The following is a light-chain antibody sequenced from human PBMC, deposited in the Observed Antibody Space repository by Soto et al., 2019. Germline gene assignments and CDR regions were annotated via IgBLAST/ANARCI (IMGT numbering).Light chain of an antibody. CDR3: NSFTSFNTRV. CDR1: SRDVGSYNY. CDR2: EVT. V-gene: IGLV2-14*01. J-gene: IGLJ1*01. Sequence: QSALTQPASVSGSLGQSITISCTGTSRDVGSYNYISWYQQHPGRAPKLIIYEVTNRPSGVSSRFSGSKSGYTASLTISGLQAEDEADYYCNSFTSFNTRVFGAGKKVIV.